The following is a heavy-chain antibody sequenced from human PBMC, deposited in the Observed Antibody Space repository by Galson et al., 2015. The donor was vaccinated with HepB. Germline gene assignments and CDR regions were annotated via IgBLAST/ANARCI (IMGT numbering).Heavy chain of an antibody. V-gene: IGHV1-46*01. CDR2: INPSGGST. Sequence: SVKVSCKASGGTFSSYAISWVRQAPGQGLEWMGIINPSGGSTSYAQKFQGRVTMTRDTSTSTVYMELSSLRSEDTAVYYCARGHVADDAFDIWGQGTMVTVSS. D-gene: IGHD2-21*01. CDR3: ARGHVADDAFDI. CDR1: GGTFSSYA. J-gene: IGHJ3*02.